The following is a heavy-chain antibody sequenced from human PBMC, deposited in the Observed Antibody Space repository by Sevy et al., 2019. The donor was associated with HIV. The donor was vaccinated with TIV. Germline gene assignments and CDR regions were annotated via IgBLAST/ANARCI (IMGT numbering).Heavy chain of an antibody. D-gene: IGHD2-21*01. CDR3: TRGDPIGPPAGYYYHMDV. Sequence: GGSLRLSCVASGFTFDSYWMHWVRQAPGKGLVWVSRINSDGSSTPYADSVKGRFTISRDNAKNTLYLQLNRLGAEDTAVYYCTRGDPIGPPAGYYYHMDVWGKGTTVTVSS. J-gene: IGHJ6*03. CDR2: INSDGSST. CDR1: GFTFDSYW. V-gene: IGHV3-74*01.